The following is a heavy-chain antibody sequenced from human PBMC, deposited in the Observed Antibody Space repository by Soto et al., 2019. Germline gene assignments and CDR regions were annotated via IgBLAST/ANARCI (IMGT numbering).Heavy chain of an antibody. CDR1: GFTFSSYA. J-gene: IGHJ3*02. CDR2: ISYDGSNK. Sequence: AGSLRLSFAASGFTFSSYAMHWDRQAPGKGLEWVAVISYDGSNKYYADSVKGRFTISRDNSKNTLYLQMNSLRAEDTAVYNCERVVQQPDAFDIWGQGTMVNVS. V-gene: IGHV3-30-3*01. D-gene: IGHD6-13*01. CDR3: ERVVQQPDAFDI.